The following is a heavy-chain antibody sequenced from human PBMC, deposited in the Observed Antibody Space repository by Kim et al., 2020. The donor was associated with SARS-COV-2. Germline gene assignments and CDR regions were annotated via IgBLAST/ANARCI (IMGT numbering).Heavy chain of an antibody. V-gene: IGHV3-7*01. J-gene: IGHJ4*02. CDR3: ARAPKWDIAAAGTDY. D-gene: IGHD6-13*01. Sequence: DSVKGRFTISRDNAKNSLYLQMNSLRAEDTAVYYCARAPKWDIAAAGTDYWGQGTLVTVSS.